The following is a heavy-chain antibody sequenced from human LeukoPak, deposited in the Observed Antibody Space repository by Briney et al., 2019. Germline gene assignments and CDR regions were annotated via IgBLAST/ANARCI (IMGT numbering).Heavy chain of an antibody. Sequence: SETLSLTCSVSGDSISSYYWSWIRQPPGKGLEWIGYIYYSGSTYYNPSLKSRVTISVDTSKNQFSLKLSSVTAADTAVYYCARGGKAAVRFDLWGRGTLVTVSS. CDR2: IYYSGST. CDR3: ARGGKAAVRFDL. D-gene: IGHD2-15*01. J-gene: IGHJ2*01. CDR1: GDSISSYY. V-gene: IGHV4-30-4*08.